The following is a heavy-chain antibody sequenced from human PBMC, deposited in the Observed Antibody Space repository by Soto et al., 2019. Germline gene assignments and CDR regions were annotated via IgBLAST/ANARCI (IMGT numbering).Heavy chain of an antibody. Sequence: QLQLQESGSGLVKPSQTLSLTCAVSGGSVTSLGYSWIWIRQPPGKGLEWIGYIYHTGSTYYNPSVKGRVAISLDRSKNHFSLTLSAVTAAEPAVYFCAGRFGAARGIDFWGQGTLVTVSS. D-gene: IGHD3-10*01. CDR2: IYHTGST. CDR1: GGSVTSLGYS. V-gene: IGHV4-30-2*01. J-gene: IGHJ4*02. CDR3: AGRFGAARGIDF.